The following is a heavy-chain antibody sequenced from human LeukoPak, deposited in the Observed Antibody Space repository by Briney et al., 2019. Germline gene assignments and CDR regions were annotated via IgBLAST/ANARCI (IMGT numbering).Heavy chain of an antibody. CDR2: MNPNSGNT. D-gene: IGHD3-3*01. CDR3: ARGRLAYDFWSGYYWGDNSLLNWFDP. CDR1: GHTFTSYD. J-gene: IGHJ5*02. Sequence: ASVKVSCKASGHTFTSYDINWVRQATGQGLEWMGWMNPNSGNTGYAQKFQGRVTMTRNTSISTAYMELSSLRSEDTAVYYCARGRLAYDFWSGYYWGDNSLLNWFDPWGQGTLVTVSS. V-gene: IGHV1-8*01.